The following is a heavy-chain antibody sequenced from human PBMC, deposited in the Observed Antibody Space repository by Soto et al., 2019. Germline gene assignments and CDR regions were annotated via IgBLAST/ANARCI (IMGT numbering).Heavy chain of an antibody. J-gene: IGHJ3*02. D-gene: IGHD2-15*01. V-gene: IGHV1-69*12. Sequence: QVQLVQSGAEVKKPGSSVKVSCKASGGTFSSYAISWVRQAPGQGLEWMGGIIPIFGTANYAQKFQGRVTITADESTSTAYMELSSLRSEDTAVYYCARDGYDCSGGSCSHDAFDIWGQGTMVTVSS. CDR1: GGTFSSYA. CDR2: IIPIFGTA. CDR3: ARDGYDCSGGSCSHDAFDI.